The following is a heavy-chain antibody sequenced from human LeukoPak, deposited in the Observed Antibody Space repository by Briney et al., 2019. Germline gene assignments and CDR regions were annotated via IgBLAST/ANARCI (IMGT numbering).Heavy chain of an antibody. D-gene: IGHD2-15*01. CDR1: GFTFGDYA. Sequence: GGSLRLSCTASGFTFGDYAMSWVRQAPGKGLEWVGFIRSKAYGGTTEYAASVKGRSTTSRDDSKSIAYLQMNSLKTEDTAVYYCTSGIVVVVAARRVWFDPWGQGTLVTVSS. J-gene: IGHJ5*02. CDR2: IRSKAYGGTT. CDR3: TSGIVVVVAARRVWFDP. V-gene: IGHV3-49*04.